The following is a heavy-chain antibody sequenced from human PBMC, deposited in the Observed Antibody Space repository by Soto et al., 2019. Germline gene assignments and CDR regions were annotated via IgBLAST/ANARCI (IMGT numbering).Heavy chain of an antibody. CDR3: ATDGGYARKFDP. CDR2: ISSGSSTI. D-gene: IGHD2-8*01. J-gene: IGHJ5*02. V-gene: IGHV3-48*01. CDR1: GFTFRSYI. Sequence: EVQLVESGGGLVHPGGSLRLSCAASGFTFRSYIMNWVRQAPGKGLEWVSYISSGSSTIYYADSVKVRFPISRDNAKNSLYLQMNSLRVEDTAVYYCATDGGYARKFDPWGPGTLVTVSA.